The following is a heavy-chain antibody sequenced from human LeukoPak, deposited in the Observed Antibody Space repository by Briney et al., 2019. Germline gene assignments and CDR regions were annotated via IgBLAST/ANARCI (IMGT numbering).Heavy chain of an antibody. CDR1: GYTFTSYD. J-gene: IGHJ4*02. V-gene: IGHV1-2*02. CDR2: MNPNSGGT. D-gene: IGHD2-2*01. CDR3: AREAVVPAATSFDY. Sequence: GASVKVSCKASGYTFTSYDINWVRQATGQGLEWMGWMNPNSGGTNYAQKFQGRVTMTRDTSISTAYMELSRLRSDDTAVYYCAREAVVPAATSFDYWGQGTLVTVSS.